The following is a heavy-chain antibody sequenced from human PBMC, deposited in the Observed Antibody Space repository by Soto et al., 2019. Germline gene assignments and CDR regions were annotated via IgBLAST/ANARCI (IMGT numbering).Heavy chain of an antibody. CDR1: GFSLSTSGVG. CDR3: ARLYSYDSSGYSYFDY. D-gene: IGHD3-22*01. CDR2: IYWNDEK. V-gene: IGHV2-5*01. J-gene: IGHJ4*02. Sequence: QITLKESGPTLVKPTQTLTLTCTFSGFSLSTSGVGVGWILQPPGKALEWLALIYWNDEKRYSPSLKNRITITTDTYKNQVLLTMTNVDHLDRATYDCARLYSYDSSGYSYFDYWGQGNLVTVSA.